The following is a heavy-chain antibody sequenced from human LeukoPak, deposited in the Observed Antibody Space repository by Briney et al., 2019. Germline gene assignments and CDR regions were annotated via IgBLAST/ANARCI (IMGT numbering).Heavy chain of an antibody. D-gene: IGHD3-9*01. Sequence: PSQTLSLTCTVSGGSISSGSYYWSWIRQPAGKGLEWIGRIYTSGSTNYNPSLKSRVAISVDTSKNQFSLKLSSVTAADTAVYYCARGRVLRYFGPARYYYYMDVWGKGTTVTVSS. CDR1: GGSISSGSYY. CDR3: ARGRVLRYFGPARYYYYMDV. J-gene: IGHJ6*03. CDR2: IYTSGST. V-gene: IGHV4-61*02.